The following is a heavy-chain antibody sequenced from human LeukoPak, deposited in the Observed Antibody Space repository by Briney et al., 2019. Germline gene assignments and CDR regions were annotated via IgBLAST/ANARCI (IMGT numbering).Heavy chain of an antibody. D-gene: IGHD3-10*01. CDR2: ISSSGSTI. Sequence: GGSLRLSCAASGFTFSSYEMNWVRQAPGKGLECVSYISSSGSTIYYADSVKGRFTISRDNAKNSLYLQMNSLRAEDTAVYYCARDYFGSGLSDYWGQGTLVTVSS. CDR1: GFTFSSYE. CDR3: ARDYFGSGLSDY. V-gene: IGHV3-48*03. J-gene: IGHJ4*02.